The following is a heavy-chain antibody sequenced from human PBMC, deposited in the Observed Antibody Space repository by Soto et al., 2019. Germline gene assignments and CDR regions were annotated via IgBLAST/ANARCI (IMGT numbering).Heavy chain of an antibody. CDR2: ISGSGGST. Sequence: GGSLRLSCAASGFTFSSYAMSWVRQAPGKGLEWVSAISGSGGSTYYADSVKGRFTISRDNSKNTLYLQMNSLRAEDTAVYYCAKDLAAWNYLPADYWGQGTLVTVSS. V-gene: IGHV3-23*01. CDR3: AKDLAAWNYLPADY. J-gene: IGHJ4*02. CDR1: GFTFSSYA. D-gene: IGHD1-7*01.